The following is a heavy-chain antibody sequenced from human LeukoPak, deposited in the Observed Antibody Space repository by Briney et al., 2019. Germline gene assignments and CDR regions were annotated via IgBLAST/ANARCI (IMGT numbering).Heavy chain of an antibody. J-gene: IGHJ5*02. CDR2: IYYSGST. Sequence: SETLSLTCTVSGGSISSYYWSWIRQPPGKGLEWIGYIYYSGSTNYNPSLKSRVTISVDTSKNQFSLKLSSVTAADTAVYYCARGRARLLWFGELLRSGYWFDPWGQGTLVTVSS. D-gene: IGHD3-10*01. CDR1: GGSISSYY. CDR3: ARGRARLLWFGELLRSGYWFDP. V-gene: IGHV4-59*12.